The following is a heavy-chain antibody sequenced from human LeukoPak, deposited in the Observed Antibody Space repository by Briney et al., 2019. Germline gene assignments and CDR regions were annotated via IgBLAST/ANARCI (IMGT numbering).Heavy chain of an antibody. CDR2: IYYSGST. V-gene: IGHV4-59*08. CDR3: ARHHYYGSGSHFDY. CDR1: GGSISSYY. D-gene: IGHD3-10*01. Sequence: PSETLSLTCTVSGGSISSYYWSWIRQPPGKGLEWIGYIYYSGSTNYNPSLKSRVTMSVDTSKNQFSLKLSSVTAADTAVYYCARHHYYGSGSHFDYWGQGTLVTVSS. J-gene: IGHJ4*02.